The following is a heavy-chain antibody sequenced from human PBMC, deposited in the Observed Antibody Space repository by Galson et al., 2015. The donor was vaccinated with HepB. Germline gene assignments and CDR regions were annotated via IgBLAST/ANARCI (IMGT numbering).Heavy chain of an antibody. CDR3: AITYYDVLTGYHAVDAFDV. V-gene: IGHV1-2*02. D-gene: IGHD3-9*01. CDR2: MNPKSGGT. J-gene: IGHJ3*01. CDR1: GYNFIDYY. Sequence: SVKVSCKASGYNFIDYYVHWVRQAPGQGLEWMGWMNPKSGGTNYAQRFQGRVTMTRDASVSSVYLEVSRLRSDDAAVYYCAITYYDVLTGYHAVDAFDVWGQGTLVTVSS.